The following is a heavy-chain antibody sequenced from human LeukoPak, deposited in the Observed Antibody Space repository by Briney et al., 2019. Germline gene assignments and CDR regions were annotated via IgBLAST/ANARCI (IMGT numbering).Heavy chain of an antibody. J-gene: IGHJ4*02. V-gene: IGHV3-48*01. CDR2: ISSSSSTI. CDR3: ASVTMIVSGYFDC. Sequence: GGSLRLSCAASGFTFSSYSMNWVRQPPGKGLEWVSYISSSSSTIYYADSVKGRFTISRDNTKNSLYLQMNSLRAENTAVYYCASVTMIVSGYFDCWGQGTLVTVSS. D-gene: IGHD3-22*01. CDR1: GFTFSSYS.